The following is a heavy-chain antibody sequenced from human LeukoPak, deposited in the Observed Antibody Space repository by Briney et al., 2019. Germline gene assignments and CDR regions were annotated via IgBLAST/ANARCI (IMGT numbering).Heavy chain of an antibody. CDR1: GGSFSGYY. Sequence: SETLSLTCAVYGGSFSGYYWSWIRQPPGKGLEWIGEINHSGSTNYNPSLKSRVTISVDTSKNQFSLKLSSVTAADTAVYYCVSAGATSYWGQGTLVTVSS. CDR2: INHSGST. CDR3: VSAGATSY. D-gene: IGHD1-26*01. V-gene: IGHV4-34*01. J-gene: IGHJ4*02.